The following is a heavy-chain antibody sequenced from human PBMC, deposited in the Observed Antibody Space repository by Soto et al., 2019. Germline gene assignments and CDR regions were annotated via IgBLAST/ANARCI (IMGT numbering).Heavy chain of an antibody. J-gene: IGHJ6*02. Sequence: VASVKVSCKTSGYSFTKYGLHWVRQAPGQRLEWMGWINPGNGDTKYSQKFQGRVTITRDTSATTAYMELSSLRSEDSAVFYCARTDCSSTSCYNYYSSGMDVWGPGTTVTVSS. CDR2: INPGNGDT. CDR1: GYSFTKYG. V-gene: IGHV1-3*01. CDR3: ARTDCSSTSCYNYYSSGMDV. D-gene: IGHD2-2*01.